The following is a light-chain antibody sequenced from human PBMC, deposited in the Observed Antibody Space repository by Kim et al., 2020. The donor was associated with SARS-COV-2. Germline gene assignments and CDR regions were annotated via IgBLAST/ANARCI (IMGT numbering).Light chain of an antibody. V-gene: IGLV1-40*01. CDR3: QSYDSSLSGV. Sequence: GQRVTISCTGISSNSGAGYDVHWYQQLPGTAPKLLIYGNSNRPSGVPDRFSGSKSGTSASLAITGLQAEDEADYYCQSYDSSLSGVFGGGTQLTVL. J-gene: IGLJ3*02. CDR2: GNS. CDR1: SSNSGAGYD.